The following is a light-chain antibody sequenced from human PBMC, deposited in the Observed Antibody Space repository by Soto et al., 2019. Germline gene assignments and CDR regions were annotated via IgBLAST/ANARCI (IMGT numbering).Light chain of an antibody. CDR3: LPHKSYPHT. Sequence: IPMTQSPSSLSASVGDRVTITCRASQSISSYLNWYQQKPGKAPKRLITTTSTLQSGVPSRFSGSGSGTEFTLTISSLQPEDFATYYCLPHKSYPHTSGQGTKLEIK. CDR2: TTS. J-gene: IGKJ2*01. V-gene: IGKV1-17*01. CDR1: QSISSY.